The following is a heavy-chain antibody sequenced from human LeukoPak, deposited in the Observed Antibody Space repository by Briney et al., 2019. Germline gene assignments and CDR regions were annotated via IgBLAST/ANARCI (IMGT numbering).Heavy chain of an antibody. CDR2: IYPGDSDT. D-gene: IGHD2-2*02. V-gene: IGHV5-51*01. Sequence: GESLKISCKGSGYSLTSYWIGWVRQMPGKGLEWMGIIYPGDSDTRYSPSFQGQVTISADKSISTAYLQWSSLKASDTAMYYCARRVVVPAAIQGDAFDIWGQGAMVTVSS. CDR3: ARRVVVPAAIQGDAFDI. J-gene: IGHJ3*02. CDR1: GYSLTSYW.